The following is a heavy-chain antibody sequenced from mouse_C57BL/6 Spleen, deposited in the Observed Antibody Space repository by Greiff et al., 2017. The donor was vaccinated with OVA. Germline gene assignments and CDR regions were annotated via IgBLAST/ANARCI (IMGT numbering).Heavy chain of an antibody. CDR1: GYSFTGYY. V-gene: IGHV1-42*01. CDR3: ARYGSRGAMDY. J-gene: IGHJ4*01. Sequence: EVQLQQSGPELVKPGASVKISCKASGYSFTGYYMNWVKQSPEKSLEWIGEINPSTGGTTYNQKFKAKATLTVDKSSSTAYMQLKSLTSEDSAVYYCARYGSRGAMDYWGQGTSVTVSS. D-gene: IGHD3-1*01. CDR2: INPSTGGT.